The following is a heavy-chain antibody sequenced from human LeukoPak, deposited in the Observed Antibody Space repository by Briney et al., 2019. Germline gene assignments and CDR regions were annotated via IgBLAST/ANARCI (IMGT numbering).Heavy chain of an antibody. V-gene: IGHV1-18*01. D-gene: IGHD3-3*01. J-gene: IGHJ4*02. Sequence: ASVKVSCKASGYTFTSYGISWVRQAPGQGLEWMGWISAYNGNTNYAQKLQGRVTMTTDTSTSTAYMELSRLRSDDTAVYYCARVYDFWSGYFYFDYWGQGTLVTVSS. CDR3: ARVYDFWSGYFYFDY. CDR2: ISAYNGNT. CDR1: GYTFTSYG.